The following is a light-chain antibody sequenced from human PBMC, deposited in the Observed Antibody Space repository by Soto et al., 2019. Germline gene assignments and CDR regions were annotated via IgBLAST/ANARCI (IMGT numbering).Light chain of an antibody. CDR2: NIN. Sequence: QSVLTQPPSASGTPGQRVTISCSGSSSNIGSNTVNWYQQLPGTAPKLLIYNINQRPSGVPDRFSGSKSGTSASLAISGLQSEDEADYYCAAWDDSLNGLVFGTGTKLTV. CDR1: SSNIGSNT. CDR3: AAWDDSLNGLV. J-gene: IGLJ1*01. V-gene: IGLV1-44*01.